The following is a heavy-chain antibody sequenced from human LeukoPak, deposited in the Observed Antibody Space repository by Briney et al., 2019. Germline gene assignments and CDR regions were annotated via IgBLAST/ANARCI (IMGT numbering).Heavy chain of an antibody. Sequence: SETLSLTCTVSGGSISSSSYYWGWIRQPPGKGLEWIGSIYYSGSTYHNPSLKSRVTISVDTSKNQFSLKLSSVTAADTAVYYCARDHMAAAGTSFDYWGQGTLVTVSS. D-gene: IGHD6-13*01. CDR3: ARDHMAAAGTSFDY. J-gene: IGHJ4*02. V-gene: IGHV4-39*07. CDR2: IYYSGST. CDR1: GGSISSSSYY.